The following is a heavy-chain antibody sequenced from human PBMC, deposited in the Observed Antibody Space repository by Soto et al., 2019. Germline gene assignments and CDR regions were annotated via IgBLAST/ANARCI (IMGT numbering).Heavy chain of an antibody. V-gene: IGHV4-39*01. J-gene: IGHJ4*02. CDR3: ARLQSRHCVDY. CDR2: LYYNVGT. D-gene: IGHD2-21*01. Sequence: NPSETLSLTCTVSGSSISSSGYYWGWIRQPPGRGLEWIGSLYYNVGTYYNPSLKSRVTISADTSANQFSLMLNSVTAADTAIYYCARLQSRHCVDYWGQGTQVTVSS. CDR1: GSSISSSGYY.